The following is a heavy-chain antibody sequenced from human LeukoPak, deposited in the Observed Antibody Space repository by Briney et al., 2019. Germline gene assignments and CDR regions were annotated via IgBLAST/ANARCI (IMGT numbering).Heavy chain of an antibody. CDR1: GFTFGDYA. Sequence: PGGCLRLSCTASGFTFGDYAMSWVRQAPGKGLEWVGFIRSKAYGGTTEYAASVKGRFTISRDDSKSIAYLQMNSLKTEDTAVYYCTKTYYDFWSGYSYYFDYWGQGTLVTVSS. J-gene: IGHJ4*02. CDR2: IRSKAYGGTT. V-gene: IGHV3-49*04. CDR3: TKTYYDFWSGYSYYFDY. D-gene: IGHD3-3*01.